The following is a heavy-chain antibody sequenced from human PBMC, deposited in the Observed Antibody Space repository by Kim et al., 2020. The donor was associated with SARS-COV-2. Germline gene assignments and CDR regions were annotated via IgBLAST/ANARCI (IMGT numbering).Heavy chain of an antibody. D-gene: IGHD6-13*01. CDR2: IYYSGST. V-gene: IGHV4-59*01. CDR1: GGSISSYY. J-gene: IGHJ5*02. CDR3: ARDSDGLGGAAGNWFDP. Sequence: SETLSLTCTVSGGSISSYYWSWIRQPPGKGLEWIGYIYYSGSTNYNPSLKSRVTISVDTSKNQFSLKLSSVTAADTAVYYCARDSDGLGGAAGNWFDPWGQGTLVTVSS.